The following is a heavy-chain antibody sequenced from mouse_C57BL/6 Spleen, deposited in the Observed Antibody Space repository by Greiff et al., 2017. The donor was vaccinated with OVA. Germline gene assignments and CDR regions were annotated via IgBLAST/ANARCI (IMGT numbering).Heavy chain of an antibody. D-gene: IGHD2-1*01. V-gene: IGHV5-4*01. Sequence: EVKLVESGGGLVKPGGSLKLSCAASGFTFSSYAMSWVRQTPEKRLEWVATISDGGSYTYYPDNVQGRFTISRDNAKNNLYLQMSHLKSEDTAMYYCARETLYSSYFDYWGQGTTLTVSS. CDR1: GFTFSSYA. J-gene: IGHJ2*01. CDR3: ARETLYSSYFDY. CDR2: ISDGGSYT.